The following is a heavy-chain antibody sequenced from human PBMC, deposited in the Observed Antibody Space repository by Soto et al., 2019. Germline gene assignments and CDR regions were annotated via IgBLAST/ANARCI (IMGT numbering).Heavy chain of an antibody. CDR3: TRDRGYPDSFDV. V-gene: IGHV3-23*01. CDR2: IDARGDST. J-gene: IGHJ3*01. D-gene: IGHD3-10*01. CDR1: GFTFNKYP. Sequence: PGGSLRLSCAASGFTFNKYPMTWVRQAPGKGLEWVSSIDARGDSTSYADSVKGRFTFSRDNSKNTLYLQMNSLRVEDTAMYYCTRDRGYPDSFDVWGQGTMVTVS.